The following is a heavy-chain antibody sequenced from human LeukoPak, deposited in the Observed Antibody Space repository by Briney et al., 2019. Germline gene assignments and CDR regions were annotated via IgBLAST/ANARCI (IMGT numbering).Heavy chain of an antibody. D-gene: IGHD5-18*01. CDR1: GYTFTSYA. J-gene: IGHJ6*02. V-gene: IGHV1-3*01. Sequence: GASVKVSCKASGYTFTSYAMHWVRQAPGQRLEWMGWINAGNGNTKYSQKFQGRVTITRDTSASTAYMELSSLRSEDTAVYYCARAPGYSWGYYYYGMDVWGQGTTVTVSS. CDR3: ARAPGYSWGYYYYGMDV. CDR2: INAGNGNT.